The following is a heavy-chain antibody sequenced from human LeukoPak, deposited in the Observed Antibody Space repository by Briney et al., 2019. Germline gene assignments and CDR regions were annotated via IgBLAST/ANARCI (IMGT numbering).Heavy chain of an antibody. CDR1: GFTFDDYA. CDR2: ITWNSGSI. CDR3: AKGGFGELFDYYYMDV. D-gene: IGHD3-10*01. Sequence: GGSLILSCAASGFTFDDYAMHWVRQAPGKGLEWVSHITWNSGSIGYAASVKGRFTISRDNSKNTLYLQMNSLRAEDTAVYYCAKGGFGELFDYYYMDVWGKGTTVTVSS. V-gene: IGHV3-9*01. J-gene: IGHJ6*03.